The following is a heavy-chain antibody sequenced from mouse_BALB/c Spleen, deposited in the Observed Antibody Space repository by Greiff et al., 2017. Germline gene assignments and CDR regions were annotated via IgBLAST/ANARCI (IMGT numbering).Heavy chain of an antibody. CDR3: ARASNYLNYFDY. CDR2: ISYSGST. CDR1: GYSITSDYA. V-gene: IGHV3-2*02. D-gene: IGHD2-5*01. Sequence: DVQLQESGPGLVKPSQSLSLTCTVTGYSITSDYAWNWIRQFPGNKLEWMGYISYSGSTSYNPSLKSRISITRDTSKNQFFLQLNSVTTEDTATYYCARASNYLNYFDYWGQGTTLTVSS. J-gene: IGHJ2*01.